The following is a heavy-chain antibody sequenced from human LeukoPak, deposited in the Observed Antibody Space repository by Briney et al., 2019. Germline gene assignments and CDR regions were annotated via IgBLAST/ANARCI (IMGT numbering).Heavy chain of an antibody. CDR3: ARGPASGSDFAWFDP. J-gene: IGHJ5*02. Sequence: SETLSLTCAVYGGSLSNYYWSRIRQPPGKGLEWIGEINHSGSTKFNPSLKSRVTILVDMSKSQFSLELRSVTAADTAVYYCARGPASGSDFAWFDPWGQGTLVTVSS. CDR2: INHSGST. CDR1: GGSLSNYY. D-gene: IGHD3-10*01. V-gene: IGHV4-34*01.